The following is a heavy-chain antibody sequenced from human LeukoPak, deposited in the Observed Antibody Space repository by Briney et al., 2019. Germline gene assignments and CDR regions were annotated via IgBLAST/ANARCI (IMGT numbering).Heavy chain of an antibody. V-gene: IGHV4-4*09. D-gene: IGHD2-2*01. CDR3: ARQKCTSTSCLTKNAFDI. J-gene: IGHJ3*02. Sequence: SETLSLTCTVSGSIGGYYWSWIRQPPGKGLEWIGYIYTSGSTNYNPSLESRVTISVDTSKNQFSLDLSSVTAADTAVYYCARQKCTSTSCLTKNAFDIWGQGTMVTVSS. CDR1: GSIGGYY. CDR2: IYTSGST.